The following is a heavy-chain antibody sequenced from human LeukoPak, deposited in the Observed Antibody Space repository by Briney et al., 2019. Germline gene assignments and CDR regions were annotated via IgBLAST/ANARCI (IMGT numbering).Heavy chain of an antibody. V-gene: IGHV4-34*01. J-gene: IGHJ6*03. CDR3: ARGRIASGAYYYYMDV. Sequence: PSETLSLTCAVFGGYFGGYYWSWIRQPPGKGLEWIGEISHSGSTIYNPSFKSRVTISVDTSKNQVSLKLSSVTAADTAVYYCARGRIASGAYYYYMDVWGKGTTVTVSS. CDR2: ISHSGST. D-gene: IGHD2-21*01. CDR1: GGYFGGYY.